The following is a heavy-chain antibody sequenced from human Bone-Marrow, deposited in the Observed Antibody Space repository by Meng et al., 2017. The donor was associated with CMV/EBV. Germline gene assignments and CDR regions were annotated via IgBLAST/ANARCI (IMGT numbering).Heavy chain of an antibody. Sequence: ASVKVSCKASGYTFTGYYMHWVRQAPGQGLEWMGWINPNSGGTNYAQKFQGRVTMTRDTSISTAYMELGRLRSDDTAVYYCARPPLCVDYYYYGMDVWGQGTTVTVSS. CDR1: GYTFTGYY. CDR3: ARPPLCVDYYYYGMDV. V-gene: IGHV1-2*02. CDR2: INPNSGGT. D-gene: IGHD5/OR15-5a*01. J-gene: IGHJ6*02.